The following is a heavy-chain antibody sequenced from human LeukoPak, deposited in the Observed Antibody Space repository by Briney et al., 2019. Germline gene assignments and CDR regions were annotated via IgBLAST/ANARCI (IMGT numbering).Heavy chain of an antibody. V-gene: IGHV1-18*04. CDR1: GYTFTGYY. CDR2: ISAYNGNT. Sequence: ASVKVSCKAFGYTFTGYYMHWVRQAPGQGLEWMGWISAYNGNTNYAQKLQGRVTMTTDTSTSTAYMELRSLRSDDTAVYYCASFWSGLYYFDYWGQGTLVTVSS. J-gene: IGHJ4*02. CDR3: ASFWSGLYYFDY. D-gene: IGHD3-3*01.